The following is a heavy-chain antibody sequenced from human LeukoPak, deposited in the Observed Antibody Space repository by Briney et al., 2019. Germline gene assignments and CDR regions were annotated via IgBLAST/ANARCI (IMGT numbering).Heavy chain of an antibody. V-gene: IGHV3-30-3*01. CDR1: GFTFSSYA. CDR2: ISYDGSNK. CDR3: AGPPFGELAP. Sequence: GGSLRLSCAASGFTFSSYAMHWVRQAPGKGLEWVAVISYDGSNKYYADSVKGRFTISRDNSKNTLYLQMNSLRAEDTAVYCCAGPPFGELAPWGQGTLVTVSS. D-gene: IGHD3-10*01. J-gene: IGHJ5*02.